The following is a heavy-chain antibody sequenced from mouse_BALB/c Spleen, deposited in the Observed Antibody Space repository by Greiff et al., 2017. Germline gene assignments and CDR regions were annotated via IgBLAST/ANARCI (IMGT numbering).Heavy chain of an antibody. CDR2: ISDGGSYT. Sequence: EVKLVESGGGLVKPGGSLKLSCAASGFTFSDYYMYWVRQTPEKRLEWVATISDGGSYTYYPDSVKGRFTISRDNAKNNLYLQMSSLKSEDTAMYYCARRGYYGSSAWFAYWGQGTLVTVSA. CDR1: GFTFSDYY. J-gene: IGHJ3*01. CDR3: ARRGYYGSSAWFAY. D-gene: IGHD1-1*01. V-gene: IGHV5-4*02.